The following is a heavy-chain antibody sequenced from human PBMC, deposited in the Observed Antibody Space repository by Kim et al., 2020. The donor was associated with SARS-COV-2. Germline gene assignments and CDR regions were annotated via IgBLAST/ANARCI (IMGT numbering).Heavy chain of an antibody. CDR1: GFNFNTYS. J-gene: IGHJ6*02. Sequence: GGSLRLSCAASGFNFNTYSMNWVRQAPGKGLEWVSYISSSSTTMYYADSVRGRFTISRDNAKNSLFLQMNSLRDEDTAVYYCARCPLSMTMVRGMITTTLFYYAHIAAWGQGPTVPVSS. CDR3: ARCPLSMTMVRGMITTTLFYYAHIAA. CDR2: ISSSSTTM. V-gene: IGHV3-48*02. D-gene: IGHD3-10*01.